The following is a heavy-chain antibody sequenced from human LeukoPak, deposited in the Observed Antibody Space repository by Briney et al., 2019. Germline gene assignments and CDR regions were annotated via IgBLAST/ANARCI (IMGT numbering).Heavy chain of an antibody. D-gene: IGHD6-13*01. V-gene: IGHV1-69*01. Sequence: WASVKVSCTASGGTFSSYAISWVRQAPGQGLEWMGGIIPIFGTANYAQKFQGRVTITADESTSTAYMELSSLRSEDTAVYYCARDSSSWYGYWGQGTLVTVSS. CDR3: ARDSSSWYGY. CDR2: IIPIFGTA. J-gene: IGHJ4*02. CDR1: GGTFSSYA.